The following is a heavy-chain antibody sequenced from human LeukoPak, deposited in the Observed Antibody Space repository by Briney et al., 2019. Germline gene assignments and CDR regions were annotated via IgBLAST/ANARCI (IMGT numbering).Heavy chain of an antibody. D-gene: IGHD6-13*01. Sequence: SETLSLTCTVSGGSISSSSYYWGWIRQPPGKGLEWIGSIYYSGSTYYNPSLKSRVTISVDTSKNQFSLKLSSVTAADTAVYYCARRPGYSSSFFDYWGQGTLVTVSS. CDR1: GGSISSSSYY. J-gene: IGHJ4*02. CDR2: IYYSGST. CDR3: ARRPGYSSSFFDY. V-gene: IGHV4-39*07.